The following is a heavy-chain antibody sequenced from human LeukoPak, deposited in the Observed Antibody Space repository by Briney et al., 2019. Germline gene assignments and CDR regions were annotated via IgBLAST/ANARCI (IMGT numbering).Heavy chain of an antibody. D-gene: IGHD5-12*01. Sequence: ASVKVPCKASGGTFSSYAISWVRQAPGQGLEWMGGIIPIFGTANYAQKFQGRVTITADESTSTAYMELSSLRSEDTAVYYCARRGYGQYYFDYWGQGTLVTVSS. CDR3: ARRGYGQYYFDY. CDR2: IIPIFGTA. J-gene: IGHJ4*02. CDR1: GGTFSSYA. V-gene: IGHV1-69*13.